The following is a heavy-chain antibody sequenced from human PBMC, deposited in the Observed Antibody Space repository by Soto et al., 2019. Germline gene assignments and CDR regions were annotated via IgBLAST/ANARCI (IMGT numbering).Heavy chain of an antibody. V-gene: IGHV4-39*01. J-gene: IGHJ4*02. Sequence: PSETLSLTCPVSGDSISSSSYYWGWIRQPPGKGLEWVGSVHSSGIAYYNPSLKSRVTISVDTSKNQFSLKLNSVTAADTAVYYCATTPGLAPGGSFNHWGQGTLVTVSS. CDR2: VHSSGIA. D-gene: IGHD6-13*01. CDR1: GDSISSSSYY. CDR3: ATTPGLAPGGSFNH.